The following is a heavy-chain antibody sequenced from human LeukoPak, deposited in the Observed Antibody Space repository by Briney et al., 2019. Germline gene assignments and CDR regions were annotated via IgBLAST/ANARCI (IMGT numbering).Heavy chain of an antibody. D-gene: IGHD6-19*01. CDR1: RFTFSVHW. J-gene: IGHJ5*02. Sequence: PGGSLRLSRAASRFTFSVHWMHWVRQAPGKGLEWVSRINPDESDKAYADSVKGRFTISRDNAKNTLYLQMNSLRAEDTAVYYCARGRSSGWYSTSVGWFDPWGQGTLVTVSS. CDR2: INPDESDK. CDR3: ARGRSSGWYSTSVGWFDP. V-gene: IGHV3-74*01.